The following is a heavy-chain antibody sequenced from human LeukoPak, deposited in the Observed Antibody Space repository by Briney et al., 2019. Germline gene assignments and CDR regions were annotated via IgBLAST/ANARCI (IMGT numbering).Heavy chain of an antibody. Sequence: HPGGSLRLSCAASGFTFCPFWMHWVRQAPGKGLVWVSRINSDGRTTNYADSVKGRFTISRDNAKNMVYLQMNSLRVEDTAVYYCVRDQGRYFFDYWGQGTLVTVSS. V-gene: IGHV3-74*01. CDR3: VRDQGRYFFDY. D-gene: IGHD1-14*01. CDR2: INSDGRTT. CDR1: GFTFCPFW. J-gene: IGHJ4*02.